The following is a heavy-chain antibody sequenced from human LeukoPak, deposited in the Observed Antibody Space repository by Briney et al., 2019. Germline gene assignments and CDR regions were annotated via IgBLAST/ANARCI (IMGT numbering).Heavy chain of an antibody. V-gene: IGHV3-21*01. Sequence: GGSLRLSCAAPGFTFSSYSMNWVRQAPGKGLEWVSSISSSSSYIYYADSVKGRFTISRDNAKNSLYLQMNSLRAEDTAVYYCARLASDDAFDIWGQGTTVTVSS. J-gene: IGHJ3*02. CDR3: ARLASDDAFDI. CDR2: ISSSSSYI. D-gene: IGHD6-6*01. CDR1: GFTFSSYS.